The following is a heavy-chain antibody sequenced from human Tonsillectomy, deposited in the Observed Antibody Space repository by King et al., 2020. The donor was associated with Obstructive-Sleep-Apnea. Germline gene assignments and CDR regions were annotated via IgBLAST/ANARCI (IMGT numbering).Heavy chain of an antibody. V-gene: IGHV1-18*04. Sequence: VQLVESGAEVKKPGASVKVSCKASGYTFTSYGISWVRQAPGQGLEWMGWISAYNGNTNYAQKLQGRVTMTTDTSTSTAYMELRSLRSDDTAVYYCAGDVGPLVVPAAMRPNWFDPWGQGTLVTVSS. CDR3: AGDVGPLVVPAAMRPNWFDP. D-gene: IGHD2-2*01. CDR2: ISAYNGNT. J-gene: IGHJ5*02. CDR1: GYTFTSYG.